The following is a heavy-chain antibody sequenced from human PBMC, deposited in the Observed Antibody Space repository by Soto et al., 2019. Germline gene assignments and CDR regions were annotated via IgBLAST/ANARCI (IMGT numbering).Heavy chain of an antibody. J-gene: IGHJ5*02. CDR2: IIPIFGTA. V-gene: IGHV1-69*01. D-gene: IGHD6-19*01. CDR3: ARDRVAVAGTGGDWFAP. Sequence: QVQLVQSGAEVKKPGSSVKVSCKASGGTFISYAISWVRQAPGQGLEWMGGIIPIFGTANYAQKFQGRVKITADESTSTAYMELSSLRSEDTAVYYCARDRVAVAGTGGDWFAPWGQGSLVTVSS. CDR1: GGTFISYA.